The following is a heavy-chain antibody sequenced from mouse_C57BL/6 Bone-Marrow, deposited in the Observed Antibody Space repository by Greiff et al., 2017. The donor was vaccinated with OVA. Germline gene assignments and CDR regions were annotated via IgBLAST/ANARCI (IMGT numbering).Heavy chain of an antibody. Sequence: VQLQQSGTVLARPGASVKMSCKTSGYTFTSYWMHWVKQRPGQGLEWIGAIYPGNSDTSYNQKFKGKATLTAVTSASTAYMELSSLTNEDSAVYYCTSQKYPYYAMDYWGQGTSVTVSS. CDR1: GYTFTSYW. D-gene: IGHD5-1*01. J-gene: IGHJ4*01. V-gene: IGHV1-5*01. CDR2: IYPGNSDT. CDR3: TSQKYPYYAMDY.